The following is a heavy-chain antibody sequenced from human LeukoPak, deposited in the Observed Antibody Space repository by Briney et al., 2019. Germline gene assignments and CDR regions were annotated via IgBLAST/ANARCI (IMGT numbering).Heavy chain of an antibody. CDR1: GYTFTGYY. V-gene: IGHV1-2*04. CDR3: ARDDNSGYYSGP. CDR2: INPNSGGT. J-gene: IGHJ5*02. D-gene: IGHD3-22*01. Sequence: EASVQVSCKASGYTFTGYYMHWVRQAPGQGLEWMGWINPNSGGTNYAQKFQGWVTMTRGTSISTAYMELSRLRSDDTAVYYCARDDNSGYYSGPWGQGTLVTVSS.